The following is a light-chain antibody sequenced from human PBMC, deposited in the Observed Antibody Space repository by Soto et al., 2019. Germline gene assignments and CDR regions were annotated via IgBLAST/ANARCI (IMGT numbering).Light chain of an antibody. CDR2: DAS. V-gene: IGKV1-33*01. CDR1: QDISNF. J-gene: IGKJ3*01. CDR3: QQYDSLPFT. Sequence: DLPMTQSPSSLSASVGDRVAITCQASQDISNFLNWYQQKPGKAPKLLTYDASDLETGVPSRFSGSGSGTDFTFTISNLQPEDFATYYCQQYDSLPFTFGPGTKVDF.